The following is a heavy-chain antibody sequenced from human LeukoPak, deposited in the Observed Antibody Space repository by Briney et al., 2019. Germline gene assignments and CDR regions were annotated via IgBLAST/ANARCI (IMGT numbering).Heavy chain of an antibody. Sequence: GGSLRLSCAASGFTVSSNYMSWVRQAPGKGLEWVSVICSGGSTYYADSVKGRFTISRDNSKNTLYLQMNSLRAEDTAVYYCASGYCSSTSCSGNAFDIWGQGTMVTVSS. CDR2: ICSGGST. CDR3: ASGYCSSTSCSGNAFDI. CDR1: GFTVSSNY. V-gene: IGHV3-53*01. D-gene: IGHD2-2*01. J-gene: IGHJ3*02.